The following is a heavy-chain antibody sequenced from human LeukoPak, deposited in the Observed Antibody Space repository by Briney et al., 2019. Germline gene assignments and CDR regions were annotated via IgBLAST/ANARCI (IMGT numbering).Heavy chain of an antibody. D-gene: IGHD6-6*01. Sequence: GGSLRLSCAASGFTFSSYAMSWVRQAPGKGLEWVSAISGSGGSTYYADSVKGRFTISRDNAKNSLYLQMNSLRAEDTAVYYCARCARSSYLYYFDYWGQGTLVSVSS. CDR2: ISGSGGST. V-gene: IGHV3-23*01. CDR3: ARCARSSYLYYFDY. J-gene: IGHJ4*02. CDR1: GFTFSSYA.